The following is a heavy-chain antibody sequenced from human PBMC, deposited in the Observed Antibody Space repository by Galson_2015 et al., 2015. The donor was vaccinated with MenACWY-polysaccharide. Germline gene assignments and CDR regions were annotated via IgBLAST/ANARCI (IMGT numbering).Heavy chain of an antibody. CDR1: GGSMSSYY. Sequence: SLTCTVSGGSMSSYYWTWIRQSPGKGLEWIGWIHYNGDTKYSPSLNSRVTISGDTSRNQFSLKLFSVTTADTAVYYCARIGGMNKGKYYNFGWFDSWGQGTLVTVSS. D-gene: IGHD2/OR15-2a*01. V-gene: IGHV4-59*01. CDR2: IHYNGDT. CDR3: ARIGGMNKGKYYNFGWFDS. J-gene: IGHJ5*01.